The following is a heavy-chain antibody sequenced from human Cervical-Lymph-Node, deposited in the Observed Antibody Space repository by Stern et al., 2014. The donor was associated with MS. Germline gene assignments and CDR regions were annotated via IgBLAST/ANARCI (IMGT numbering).Heavy chain of an antibody. V-gene: IGHV3-53*01. CDR1: GFTVSRDY. D-gene: IGHD1-1*01. CDR3: ARDTSSPERSDW. Sequence: EVKLVGSGGGVIQPGGALRLSCTASGFTVSRDYMTWVRQAPGKGLEWAQILTNFGSPFYTDSVKGRFTISRDDSKNTVYLHMTSLRAEDTAMYYCARDTSSPERSDWWGQGTLGTVSS. CDR2: LTNFGSP. J-gene: IGHJ4*02.